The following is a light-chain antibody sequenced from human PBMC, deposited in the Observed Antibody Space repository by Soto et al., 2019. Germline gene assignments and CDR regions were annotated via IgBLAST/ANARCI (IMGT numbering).Light chain of an antibody. V-gene: IGLV2-14*01. CDR1: SSDVGGYNY. CDR3: SSYTSSSTPWV. CDR2: EVS. Sequence: QSALTQPASVSGSPGQSITISCTGTSSDVGGYNYVSWYQQHPGKAPKLMIYEVSNRPSGVSNRFSGSKSGNTASLTISGLQAEDDADYYCSSYTSSSTPWVFVGGTKLTVL. J-gene: IGLJ3*02.